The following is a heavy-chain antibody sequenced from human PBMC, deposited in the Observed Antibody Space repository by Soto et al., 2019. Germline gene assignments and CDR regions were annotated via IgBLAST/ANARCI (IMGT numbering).Heavy chain of an antibody. CDR3: ARGRAAVAGAWNSYYGMDV. Sequence: SETLSLTCTVSGGSISSGGYYWSWIRQHPGKGLEWVGYIYYSGSTYYNPSLKSRVTISVDTSKNQFSLKLSSVTAADTAVYYCARGRAAVAGAWNSYYGMDVWGQGTTVT. CDR1: GGSISSGGYY. D-gene: IGHD6-19*01. V-gene: IGHV4-31*03. CDR2: IYYSGST. J-gene: IGHJ6*02.